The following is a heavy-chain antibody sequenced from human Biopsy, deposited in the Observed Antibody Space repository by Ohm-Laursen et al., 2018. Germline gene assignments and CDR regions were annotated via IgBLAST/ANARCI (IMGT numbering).Heavy chain of an antibody. V-gene: IGHV4-39*02. J-gene: IGHJ5*02. CDR2: IFYRGRT. Sequence: SETLSLTCTVSGGSISNNNYYWGWIRQPPGKGLEWIGSIFYRGRTHYKPSLKSLVNISVATFKNHFSLKLNSVTAADMAVYYCARDYDTSGYYYVSWGQGTLVTVSS. CDR3: ARDYDTSGYYYVS. CDR1: GGSISNNNYY. D-gene: IGHD3-22*01.